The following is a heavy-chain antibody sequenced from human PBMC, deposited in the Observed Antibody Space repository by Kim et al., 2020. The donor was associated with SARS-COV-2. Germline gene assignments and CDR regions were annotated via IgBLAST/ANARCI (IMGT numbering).Heavy chain of an antibody. CDR3: ARVAVGSSAWYYFTN. CDR2: ISSSTGYT. Sequence: KGPEWVSYISSSTGYTNDADSVKGRFTISRDNAKNSLYLQMNSLRVEDTAVYYCARVAVGSSAWYYFTNWGQGTQVTVSS. V-gene: IGHV3-11*05. D-gene: IGHD6-19*01. J-gene: IGHJ4*02.